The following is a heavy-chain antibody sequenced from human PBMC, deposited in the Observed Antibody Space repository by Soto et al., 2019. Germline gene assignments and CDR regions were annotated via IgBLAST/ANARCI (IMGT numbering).Heavy chain of an antibody. V-gene: IGHV4-30-4*01. CDR2: IYYSGST. CDR1: GGSISSGDYY. D-gene: IGHD2-21*01. CDR3: ARGPLIVWVDY. J-gene: IGHJ4*02. Sequence: PSETLSLTCTVSGGSISSGDYYWSWIRQPPGKGLEWIGYIYYSGSTYYNPSLKSRVTISVDTSKNQFSLKLSSVTAADTAVYYCARGPLIVWVDYWGQGTLVTVSS.